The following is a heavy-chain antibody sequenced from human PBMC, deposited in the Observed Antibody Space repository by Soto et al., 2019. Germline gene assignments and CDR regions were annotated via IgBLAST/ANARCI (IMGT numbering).Heavy chain of an antibody. CDR1: GGSISPYV. J-gene: IGHJ4*02. CDR2: IWYIGST. CDR3: ARTRDSGCQDF. V-gene: IGHV4-59*01. Sequence: QVQLQESGPGLLKPSETLSLTCSVSGGSISPYVWSWIRQSPGKELERIGYIWYIGSTKYNPSLKSRVTISLDTSKNQFSLELRYVTAADTAVYYCARTRDSGCQDFWGQGSLVTVSS. D-gene: IGHD6-19*01.